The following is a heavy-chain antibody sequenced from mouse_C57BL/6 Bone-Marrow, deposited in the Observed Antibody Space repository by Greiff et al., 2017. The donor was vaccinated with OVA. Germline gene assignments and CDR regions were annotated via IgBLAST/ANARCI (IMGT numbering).Heavy chain of an antibody. Sequence: EVHLVASGAELVRPGASVKLSCTASGFNIKDDYMHWVKQRPEQGLEWIGWIDPENGDTEYASKFQGKATITADTASNTAYLQLSSLTSEDTAVYYCTTPLYYYGSSFPYWGQGTTLTVSS. CDR3: TTPLYYYGSSFPY. V-gene: IGHV14-4*01. CDR2: IDPENGDT. J-gene: IGHJ2*01. D-gene: IGHD1-1*01. CDR1: GFNIKDDY.